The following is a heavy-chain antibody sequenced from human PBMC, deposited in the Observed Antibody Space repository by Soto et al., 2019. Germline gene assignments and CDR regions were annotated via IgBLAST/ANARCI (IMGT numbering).Heavy chain of an antibody. V-gene: IGHV1-69*13. Sequence: ASVKVSCKASGGTFSSYAISWVRQAPGQGLEWMGGIIPIFGTANYAQKFQGRVTITADESTSTAYMELSSLRSEDTAVYYCARDQGAYDILTGYPPGLYGMDVWGQGTTATVSS. J-gene: IGHJ6*02. D-gene: IGHD3-9*01. CDR3: ARDQGAYDILTGYPPGLYGMDV. CDR2: IIPIFGTA. CDR1: GGTFSSYA.